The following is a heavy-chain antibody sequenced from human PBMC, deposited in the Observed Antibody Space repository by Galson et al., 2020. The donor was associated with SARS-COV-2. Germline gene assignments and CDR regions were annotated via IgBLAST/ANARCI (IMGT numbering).Heavy chain of an antibody. CDR1: GGSINSGSYR. CDR3: ARGVEGTQVETTRNYFFYYMDV. CDR2: VSNGEST. Sequence: SETLSLTCTVSGGSINSGSYRWSWIRQPAGKGLEWIGRVSNGESTNYKSSLRSRVTISLDTSKNQFSLRLNSVTAADTAVYYCARGVEGTQVETTRNYFFYYMDVWGKGTTVTVSS. J-gene: IGHJ6*03. V-gene: IGHV4-61*02. D-gene: IGHD4-4*01.